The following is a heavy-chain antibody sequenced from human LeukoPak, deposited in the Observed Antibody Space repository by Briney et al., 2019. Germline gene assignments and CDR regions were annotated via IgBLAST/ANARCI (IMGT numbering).Heavy chain of an antibody. CDR3: ARDLRPREKVAGTFEYLQH. CDR1: GFTFSSYA. CDR2: ISYDGSNK. Sequence: GRSLRLSCAAAGFTFSSYAMHWVRQAPGKGLEWVAVISYDGSNKYYADSVKGRFTISRENSKNTLYLQMNSLRAEHTAVYYCARDLRPREKVAGTFEYLQHWGQGTLVTVSS. J-gene: IGHJ1*01. D-gene: IGHD6-19*01. V-gene: IGHV3-30*04.